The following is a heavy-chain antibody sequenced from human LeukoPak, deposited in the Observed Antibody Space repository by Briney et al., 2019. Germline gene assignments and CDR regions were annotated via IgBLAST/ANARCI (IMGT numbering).Heavy chain of an antibody. CDR1: GFTFSSYG. D-gene: IGHD5-12*01. CDR3: ARGGDIVATIGDY. Sequence: GRSLRLSCAASGFTFSSYGMHWVRQAPGKGLEWVAVIWYDGSNKYYADSVKGRFTISRDNSKNTLYLQMNSLSAEDTAVYYCARGGDIVATIGDYWGQGTLVTVSS. J-gene: IGHJ4*02. V-gene: IGHV3-33*01. CDR2: IWYDGSNK.